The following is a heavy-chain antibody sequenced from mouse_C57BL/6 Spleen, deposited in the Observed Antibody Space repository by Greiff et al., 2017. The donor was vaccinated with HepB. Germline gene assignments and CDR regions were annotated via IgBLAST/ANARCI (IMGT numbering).Heavy chain of an antibody. J-gene: IGHJ4*01. V-gene: IGHV5-16*01. CDR2: INYDGSST. CDR3: ARDGGLYYAMDY. CDR1: GFTFSDYY. Sequence: EVQVVESEGGLVQPGSSMKLSCTASGFTFSDYYMAWVRQVPEKGLEWVANINYDGSSTYYLDSLKSRFIISRDNAKNILYLQMSSLKSEDTATYYCARDGGLYYAMDYWGQGTSVTVSS.